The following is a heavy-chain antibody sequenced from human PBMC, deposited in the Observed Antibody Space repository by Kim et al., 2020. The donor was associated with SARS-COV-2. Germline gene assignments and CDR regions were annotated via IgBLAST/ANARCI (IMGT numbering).Heavy chain of an antibody. Sequence: SETLSLTCTVSGGSVSSGSYYWSWIRQPPGKGLEWIGYIYYSGSTNYNPSLKSRVTISVDTSKNQFSLKLSSVTAADTAVYYCARVIVATIAVDYWGQGT. V-gene: IGHV4-61*01. CDR1: GGSVSSGSYY. J-gene: IGHJ4*02. D-gene: IGHD5-12*01. CDR3: ARVIVATIAVDY. CDR2: IYYSGST.